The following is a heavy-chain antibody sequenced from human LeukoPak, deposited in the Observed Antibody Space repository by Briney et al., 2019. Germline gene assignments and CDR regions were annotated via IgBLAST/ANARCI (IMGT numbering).Heavy chain of an antibody. Sequence: GESLKISCKASGYRFTTDYIGWVRQMPGKGLEWMGIIYPGDSDTRYSPSFQGQVTISADKSISTAYLQWSSLKASDTAMYYCARHGRSGIAAVSDYWGQGTLVTVSS. CDR1: GYRFTTDY. D-gene: IGHD6-13*01. CDR2: IYPGDSDT. CDR3: ARHGRSGIAAVSDY. V-gene: IGHV5-51*01. J-gene: IGHJ4*02.